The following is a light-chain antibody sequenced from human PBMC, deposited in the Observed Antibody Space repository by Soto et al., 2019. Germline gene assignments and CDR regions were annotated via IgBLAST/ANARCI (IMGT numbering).Light chain of an antibody. V-gene: IGKV1-5*01. CDR3: LAHHSRHPHT. J-gene: IGKJ3*01. CDR1: QSVSRR. CDR2: DAS. Sequence: IKIKKNPSTLSASVGDRITITCRASQSVSRRLAWFQQKPGRAPKLLIYDASSLESGVPSRFSGRGSGTEFTLTISSLLSYEYTTSYGLAHHSRHPHTFGHRTTVDI.